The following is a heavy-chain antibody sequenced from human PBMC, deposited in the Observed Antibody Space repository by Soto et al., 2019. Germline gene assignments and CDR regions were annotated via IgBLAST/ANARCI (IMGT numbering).Heavy chain of an antibody. D-gene: IGHD1-26*01. CDR1: GGSISSYY. Sequence: PSETLSLTCTVSGGSISSYYWSWIRQPPGKGLEWIGYIYYSGSTNYNPSLKSRVTISVDTSKNQFSLKLSSVTAADTAVYYCARDIVGAPYYYYGMDVWGQGTTVTVS. V-gene: IGHV4-59*01. J-gene: IGHJ6*02. CDR2: IYYSGST. CDR3: ARDIVGAPYYYYGMDV.